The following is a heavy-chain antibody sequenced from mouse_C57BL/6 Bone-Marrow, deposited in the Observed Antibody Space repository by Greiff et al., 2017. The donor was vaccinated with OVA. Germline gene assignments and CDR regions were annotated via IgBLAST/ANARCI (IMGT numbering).Heavy chain of an antibody. J-gene: IGHJ3*01. D-gene: IGHD2-3*01. V-gene: IGHV5-15*01. CDR2: ISNLAYSI. CDR1: GFTFSDYG. CDR3: ARTYDGSSWFAY. Sequence: DVKLVESGGGLVQPGGSLKLSCAASGFTFSDYGMAWVRQAPRKGPEWVAFISNLAYSIYYADTVTGRFTISRENAKNTLSLEMSSLRSEDTAMYYCARTYDGSSWFAYWGQGTLVTVSA.